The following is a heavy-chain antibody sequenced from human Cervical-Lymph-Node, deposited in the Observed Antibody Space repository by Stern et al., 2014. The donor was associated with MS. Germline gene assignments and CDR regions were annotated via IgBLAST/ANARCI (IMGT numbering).Heavy chain of an antibody. D-gene: IGHD6-13*01. CDR1: GYTFTHNY. V-gene: IGHV1-2*02. CDR3: ARGDGSSWFPY. CDR2: INPNNGNT. Sequence: VQLVQSGAEVRESGDSVKVSCKTSGYTFTHNYIHWVRQAPGQGLEWLGWINPNNGNTKNTQKFQGRVTITRDTSISTLYMELNRLTSDDTAVYYCARGDGSSWFPYWGQGTLVTVSS. J-gene: IGHJ4*02.